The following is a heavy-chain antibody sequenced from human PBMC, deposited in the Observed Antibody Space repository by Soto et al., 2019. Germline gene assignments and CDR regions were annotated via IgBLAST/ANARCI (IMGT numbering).Heavy chain of an antibody. CDR1: NDSISNPIYY. Sequence: PSETLSLTCTVSNDSISNPIYYWGWIRQPPGKGLEWIGNIYHSGSTNYNPSLKSRVTISVDKSKNQFSLKLSSVTAADTAVYYCARDLGYCSGGSCYHLRAFDYWGQGTLVTVSS. CDR3: ARDLGYCSGGSCYHLRAFDY. J-gene: IGHJ4*02. V-gene: IGHV4-39*07. CDR2: IYHSGST. D-gene: IGHD2-15*01.